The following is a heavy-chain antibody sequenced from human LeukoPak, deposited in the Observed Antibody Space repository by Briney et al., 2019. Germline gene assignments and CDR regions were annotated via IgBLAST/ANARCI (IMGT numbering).Heavy chain of an antibody. Sequence: PGGSLRLSCAASGFTFSSYAMSWVRQAPVKGLEWVSAISGSGGSTYYADSVKGRFTISRDNSKNTLYLQMNSLRAEDTAVYYCAKAGGYSYGYGAFDIWGQGTMVTVSS. V-gene: IGHV3-23*01. CDR3: AKAGGYSYGYGAFDI. J-gene: IGHJ3*02. D-gene: IGHD5-18*01. CDR1: GFTFSSYA. CDR2: ISGSGGST.